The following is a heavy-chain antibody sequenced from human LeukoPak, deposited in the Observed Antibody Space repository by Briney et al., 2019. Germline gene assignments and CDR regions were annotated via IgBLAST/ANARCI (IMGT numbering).Heavy chain of an antibody. Sequence: GGSLRLSCAASGFTFSSYSMNWVRQAPGKGLEWVSYISSSSSTIYYADSVKGRFTISRDNAKNSLYLQMDSLRAEDTAVYYCARGRGWLSLPRDLYFVYWGQGTLVTVSS. CDR1: GFTFSSYS. V-gene: IGHV3-48*01. D-gene: IGHD3-22*01. CDR2: ISSSSSTI. J-gene: IGHJ4*02. CDR3: ARGRGWLSLPRDLYFVY.